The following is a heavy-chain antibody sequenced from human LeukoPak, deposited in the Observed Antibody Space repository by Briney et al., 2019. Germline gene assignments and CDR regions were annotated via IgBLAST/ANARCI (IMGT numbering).Heavy chain of an antibody. V-gene: IGHV3-11*01. CDR1: GFTFSDYY. CDR2: ISSSGSTI. CDR3: ARVTRAQWLVDPFDY. Sequence: GGSLRLSCAASGFTFSDYYMSWIRQAPGKGLEWVSYISSSGSTIYYADSVKGRFTISRDNAKNSLYLQMNSLRAEDTAVYYCARVTRAQWLVDPFDYWGQGTLVTVSS. J-gene: IGHJ4*02. D-gene: IGHD6-19*01.